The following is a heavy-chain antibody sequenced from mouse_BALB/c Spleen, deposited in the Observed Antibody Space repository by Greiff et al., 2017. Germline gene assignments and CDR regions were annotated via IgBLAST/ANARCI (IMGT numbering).Heavy chain of an antibody. CDR1: GYTFTSYT. Sequence: QVQLQQSGAELARPGASVKMSCKASGYTFTSYTMHWVKQRPGQGLEWIGYINPSSGYTNYNQKFKDKATLTADKSSSTAYMQLSSLTSEDSAVYYCARFITTATPFAYWGQGTLVTVSA. CDR2: INPSSGYT. V-gene: IGHV1-4*01. J-gene: IGHJ3*01. CDR3: ARFITTATPFAY. D-gene: IGHD1-2*01.